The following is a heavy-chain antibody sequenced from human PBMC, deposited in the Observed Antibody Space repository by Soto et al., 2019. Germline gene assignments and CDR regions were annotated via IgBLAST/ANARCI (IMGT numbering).Heavy chain of an antibody. CDR1: GYSFSSYA. Sequence: QVQLVQSGPEVKKPGASVKVSCKTSGYSFSSYAINWVRQVPGQGLEWLGWISGNNDNTNYAQQVQGRRSMATDTATSAAYMELRSLRSDDTAVYYCARDLFRWGGDSRLDYWGQGTLVTVSS. CDR2: ISGNNDNT. J-gene: IGHJ4*02. D-gene: IGHD3-10*01. V-gene: IGHV1-18*01. CDR3: ARDLFRWGGDSRLDY.